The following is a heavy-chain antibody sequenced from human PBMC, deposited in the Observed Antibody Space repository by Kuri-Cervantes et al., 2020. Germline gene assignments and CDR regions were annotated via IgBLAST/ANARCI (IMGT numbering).Heavy chain of an antibody. J-gene: IGHJ3*02. CDR3: ARTKYYYDSSGSPVGGFDI. CDR1: GFTFSSYA. CDR2: ISYDGSNK. V-gene: IGHV3-30*14. Sequence: GESLKISCAASGFTFSSYAMHWVRQAPGKGLEWVAVISYDGSNKYYADSVKGRFTISRDNSKNTLYFQMGSLRAEDMAVYYCARTKYYYDSSGSPVGGFDIWGQGTMVTVSS. D-gene: IGHD3-22*01.